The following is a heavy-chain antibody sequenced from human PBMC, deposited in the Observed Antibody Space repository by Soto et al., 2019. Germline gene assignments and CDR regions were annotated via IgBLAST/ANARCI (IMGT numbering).Heavy chain of an antibody. CDR2: INAGNGNT. J-gene: IGHJ4*02. CDR1: GYTFTSYA. V-gene: IGHV1-3*01. D-gene: IGHD3-9*01. Sequence: QVQLVQSGAEVKKPGAPVKVSCKASGYTFTSYALHWVRQAPGQRLEWMGWINAGNGNTKYSQKFQGSVTISRDTSASTAYMELSSLSSEDTAVYYCAGADILTGSLDYWGQGTLVTVSS. CDR3: AGADILTGSLDY.